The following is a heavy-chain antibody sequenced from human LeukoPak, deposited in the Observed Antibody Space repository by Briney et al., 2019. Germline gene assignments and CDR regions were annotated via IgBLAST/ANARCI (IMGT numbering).Heavy chain of an antibody. CDR2: IIPILGIA. V-gene: IGHV1-69*04. Sequence: SVKVSCKASGSTFSSYAISWERQAPGQGLEWMGRIIPILGIANYAQKFQGRVTITADKSTSTAYMELSSLRSEDTAVYYCAGDSSGYYNRWGHGTLGTVSS. CDR1: GSTFSSYA. CDR3: AGDSSGYYNR. D-gene: IGHD3-22*01. J-gene: IGHJ4*01.